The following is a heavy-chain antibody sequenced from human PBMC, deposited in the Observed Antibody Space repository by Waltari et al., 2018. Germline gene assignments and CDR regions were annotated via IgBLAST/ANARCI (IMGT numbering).Heavy chain of an antibody. Sequence: QVQLVESGGGVVQPGRSLRLSCAASGLTFSSYGMHWVRQAPGKGREWVAVIWYDGSNKYYADSVKGRFTISRDNSKNTLYLQMNSLRAEDTAVYYCARELLRPTNYFDYWGQGTLVTVSS. CDR2: IWYDGSNK. CDR1: GLTFSSYG. V-gene: IGHV3-33*01. J-gene: IGHJ4*02. CDR3: ARELLRPTNYFDY.